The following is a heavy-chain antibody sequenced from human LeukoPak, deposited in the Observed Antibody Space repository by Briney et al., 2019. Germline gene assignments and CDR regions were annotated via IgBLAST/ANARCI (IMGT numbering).Heavy chain of an antibody. CDR1: GFTFSSYA. J-gene: IGHJ4*02. CDR2: ISYDGTSN. V-gene: IGHV3-30-3*01. CDR3: ARGKIGYYYGDYDGY. D-gene: IGHD4-17*01. Sequence: GGSLRLSCAASGFTFSSYAMHWVRQAPGKGLEWVAVISYDGTSNYYVDSVKGRFTLSRDNSKNTLYLQMNSLRAEDTAVYYCARGKIGYYYGDYDGYWGQGTLVTVSS.